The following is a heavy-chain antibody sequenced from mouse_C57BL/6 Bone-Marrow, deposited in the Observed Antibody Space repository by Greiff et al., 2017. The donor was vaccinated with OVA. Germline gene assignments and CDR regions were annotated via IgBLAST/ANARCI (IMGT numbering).Heavy chain of an antibody. CDR2: ISDGGSYT. D-gene: IGHD2-5*01. Sequence: EVMLVESGGGLVKPGGSLKLSCAASGFTFSSYAMSWVRQTPEKRLEWVATISDGGSYTYYPDNVKGRFTISRDNAKNNLYLQMSHLKSKDTAMYYWAREGGYSNYFPGFAYWGQGTPVTVSS. V-gene: IGHV5-4*01. CDR1: GFTFSSYA. J-gene: IGHJ3*01. CDR3: AREGGYSNYFPGFAY.